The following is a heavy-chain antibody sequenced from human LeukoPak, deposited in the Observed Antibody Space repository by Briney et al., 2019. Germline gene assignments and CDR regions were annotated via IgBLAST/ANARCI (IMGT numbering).Heavy chain of an antibody. V-gene: IGHV3-53*01. CDR3: ARGLYGMDV. Sequence: GGSLRLYCAASGFTFSSYAMHWVRQAPGKGLEWVSVIYTSGSTYYADSVRGRFTISRDNSKNTVYLQMNSPRVEDTAVYYCARGLYGMDVWGQGTTVTVSS. CDR1: GFTFSSYA. J-gene: IGHJ6*02. CDR2: IYTSGST.